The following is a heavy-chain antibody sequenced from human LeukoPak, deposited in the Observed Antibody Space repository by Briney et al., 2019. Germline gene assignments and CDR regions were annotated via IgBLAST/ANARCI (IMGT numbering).Heavy chain of an antibody. V-gene: IGHV3-23*01. D-gene: IGHD6-19*01. CDR3: ARYYSHTSAWSEGGLDQ. CDR1: GFTFSSYA. J-gene: IGHJ4*02. CDR2: ISGSGGST. Sequence: GGSLRLSCAASGFTFSSYAMSWVRQAPGKGLEWVSAISGSGGSTYYADSVKGRFTISRDNSKNTLYLQMNSLRAEDTAVYYCARYYSHTSAWSEGGLDQWGQGTLVTVSS.